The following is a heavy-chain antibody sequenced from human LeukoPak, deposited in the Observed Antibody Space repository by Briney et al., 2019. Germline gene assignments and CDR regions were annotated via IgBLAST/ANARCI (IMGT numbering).Heavy chain of an antibody. CDR2: IIPIFGTA. CDR1: GGTFSSYA. CDR3: ARLKSNYYDSSGYYDY. V-gene: IGHV1-69*01. D-gene: IGHD3-22*01. Sequence: SVKVSCKASGGTFSSYAISWVRQAPGQGLEWMGGIIPIFGTANYAQKFQGRVTITADESTSTAYMELSSLRSDDTAVYYCARLKSNYYDSSGYYDYWGQGTLVTVSS. J-gene: IGHJ4*02.